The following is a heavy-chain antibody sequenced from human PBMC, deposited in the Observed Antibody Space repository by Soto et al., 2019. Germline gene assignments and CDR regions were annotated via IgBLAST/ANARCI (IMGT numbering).Heavy chain of an antibody. CDR2: ISYDGSNK. V-gene: IGHV3-30*18. J-gene: IGHJ6*03. D-gene: IGHD2-2*01. Sequence: QVQLVESGGGVVQPGRSLRLSCAASGFTFSSYGMHWVRQAPGKGLEWVAVISYDGSNKYYADSVKGRFTISRDNSKNTLYLQMNSLRAEDTAVYYCAKEGDVVVPADIAPYDMDVWGKGTTVTVSS. CDR3: AKEGDVVVPADIAPYDMDV. CDR1: GFTFSSYG.